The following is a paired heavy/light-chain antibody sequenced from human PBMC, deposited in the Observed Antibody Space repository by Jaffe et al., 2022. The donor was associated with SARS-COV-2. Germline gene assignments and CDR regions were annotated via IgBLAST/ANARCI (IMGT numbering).Light chain of an antibody. Sequence: QSALTQPASVSGSPGQSITISCTGTSSDVGDYNYVSWYQQHPGKAPKLLIFDVSTRPLGVSDRFSGSKSGNTASLTISGLLPEDEADYYCTSYTGSSLVVFGGGTKLTVL. CDR2: DVS. CDR3: TSYTGSSLVV. V-gene: IGLV2-14*01. CDR1: SSDVGDYNY. J-gene: IGLJ2*01.
Heavy chain of an antibody. Sequence: EVQLVQSGAEVKTPGESLKISCKGSGYRFTTYYIGWVRQMPGKGLEWMGIIYPGDSNTIYSPSFRGQVSISADKSLSTAYLQWSSLKASDTAMYYCARLEYDRRNWYGVYWGQGSLVTVSS. D-gene: IGHD6-13*01. V-gene: IGHV5-51*01. J-gene: IGHJ4*02. CDR2: IYPGDSNT. CDR1: GYRFTTYY. CDR3: ARLEYDRRNWYGVY.